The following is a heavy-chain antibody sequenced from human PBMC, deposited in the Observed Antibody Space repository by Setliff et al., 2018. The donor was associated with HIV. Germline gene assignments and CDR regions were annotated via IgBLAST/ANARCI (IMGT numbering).Heavy chain of an antibody. CDR3: AKGLDYVDSSGYSYFRL. CDR1: GFTFSGFA. V-gene: IGHV3-23*03. D-gene: IGHD3-22*01. Sequence: PGGSLRLSCGASGFTFSGFAMNWVRHAPGKGLEWVSIIYSGGTTYYADSVRGRFTISRDNSKNALYLEMNNLRAEDTAIYYCAKGLDYVDSSGYSYFRLWGQGTQVTVSS. J-gene: IGHJ4*02. CDR2: IIYSGGTT.